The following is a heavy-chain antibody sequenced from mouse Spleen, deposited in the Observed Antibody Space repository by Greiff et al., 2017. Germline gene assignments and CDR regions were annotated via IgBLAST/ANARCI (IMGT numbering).Heavy chain of an antibody. Sequence: QVQLQQPGAELVKPGASVKLSCKASGYTFTSYWMQWVKQRPGQGLEWIGEIDPSDSYTNYNQKFKGKATLTVDTSSSTAYMQLSSLTSEDSAVYYCARYTTVRYFDVWGAGTTVTVSS. V-gene: IGHV1-50*01. CDR3: ARYTTVRYFDV. CDR1: GYTFTSYW. D-gene: IGHD1-1*01. CDR2: IDPSDSYT. J-gene: IGHJ1*01.